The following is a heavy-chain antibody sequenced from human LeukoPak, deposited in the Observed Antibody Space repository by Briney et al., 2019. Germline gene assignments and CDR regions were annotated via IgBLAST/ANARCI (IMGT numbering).Heavy chain of an antibody. CDR3: ARGGCSADSCYSWSNWFDH. CDR1: GFTFRSYS. CDR2: ISSTSSTR. D-gene: IGHD2-15*01. Sequence: QAGGSLRLPCAASGFTFRSYSMNWVRQAPGKGLEWLSYISSTSSTRYYADSVKGRFTISRDNAKNSLYLQMHSLRAEDTAVYSCARGGCSADSCYSWSNWFDHWGQGTLVTVSS. V-gene: IGHV3-48*01. J-gene: IGHJ5*02.